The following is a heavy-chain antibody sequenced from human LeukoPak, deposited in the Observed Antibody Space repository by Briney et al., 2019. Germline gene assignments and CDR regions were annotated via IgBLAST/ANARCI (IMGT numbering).Heavy chain of an antibody. CDR3: ARDGIAVAGSNPVFDY. J-gene: IGHJ4*02. D-gene: IGHD6-19*01. CDR2: ISYDGSNK. CDR1: GFTFSSYA. V-gene: IGHV3-30-3*01. Sequence: GRSLRLSCAASGFTFSSYAMHWVRQAPGKGLEWVAVISYDGSNKYYADSVKGRFTISRDNSKNTLYLQMNSLRAEDTAVYYCARDGIAVAGSNPVFDYWGQGTLVTVSS.